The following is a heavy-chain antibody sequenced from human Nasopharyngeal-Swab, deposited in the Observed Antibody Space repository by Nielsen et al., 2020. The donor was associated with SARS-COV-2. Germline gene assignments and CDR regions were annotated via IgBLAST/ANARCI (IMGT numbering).Heavy chain of an antibody. Sequence: GGSLRLSSAASGFTFNNYNFNWVRQAPGKGLEWVSSISSSSSYIYYADSVKGRFTISRDNAKNSLYLQMNSLRAEDTAMYYCARDGLDYDFWSAYFMDVWGQGTTVTVSS. CDR2: ISSSSSYI. CDR1: GFTFNNYN. D-gene: IGHD3-3*01. J-gene: IGHJ6*02. CDR3: ARDGLDYDFWSAYFMDV. V-gene: IGHV3-21*01.